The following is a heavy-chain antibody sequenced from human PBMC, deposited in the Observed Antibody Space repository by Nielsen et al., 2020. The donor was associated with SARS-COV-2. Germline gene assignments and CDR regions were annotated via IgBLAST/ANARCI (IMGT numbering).Heavy chain of an antibody. CDR2: INSDGSST. CDR3: ARVSKAVAAFGDFDY. V-gene: IGHV3-74*01. J-gene: IGHJ4*02. CDR1: GFTFSSYW. D-gene: IGHD2-15*01. Sequence: GESLKISCAASGFTFSSYWMHWVRQAPGKGLVWVSRINSDGSSTSYADSVKGRFTISRDNSKNTLYLQMNSLRAEDTAVYYCARVSKAVAAFGDFDYWGQGTLVTVSS.